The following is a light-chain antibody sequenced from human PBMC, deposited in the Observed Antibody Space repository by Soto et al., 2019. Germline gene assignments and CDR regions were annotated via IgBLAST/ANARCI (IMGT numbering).Light chain of an antibody. Sequence: EIGLTQSPGTLSLSPGERATLSCRASQSVGSNYLAWYQQTPGQAPRLLIHGASTRATGIPERFSGSGSGTDFTLTLSRLESEDSAVYYCHQYASSPLTFGQGTRLEIK. CDR2: GAS. J-gene: IGKJ5*01. V-gene: IGKV3-20*01. CDR3: HQYASSPLT. CDR1: QSVGSNY.